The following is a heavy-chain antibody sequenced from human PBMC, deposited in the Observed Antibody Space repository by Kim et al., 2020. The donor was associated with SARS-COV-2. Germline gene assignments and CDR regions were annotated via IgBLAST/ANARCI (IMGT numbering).Heavy chain of an antibody. V-gene: IGHV4-31*03. Sequence: SETLSLTCTVSGGSISSGGYYWSWIRQHPGKGLEWIGYIYYSGSTYYNPSLKSRVTISVDTSKNQFSLKLSSVTAADTAVYYCAILTTDYYYGMDVWGQGTTVTVSS. D-gene: IGHD4-17*01. CDR3: AILTTDYYYGMDV. J-gene: IGHJ6*02. CDR2: IYYSGST. CDR1: GGSISSGGYY.